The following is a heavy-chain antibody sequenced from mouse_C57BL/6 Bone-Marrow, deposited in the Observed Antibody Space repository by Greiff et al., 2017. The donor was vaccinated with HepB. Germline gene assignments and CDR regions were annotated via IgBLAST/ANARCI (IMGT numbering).Heavy chain of an antibody. Sequence: EVKLQESGAELVRPGASVKLSCTASGFNIKDDYMHWVKQRPEQGLEWIGWIDPENGDTEYASKFQGKATITADTSSNTAYLQLSSLTSEDTAVYYCTSYYGRAPHFDYWGQGTTLTVSS. D-gene: IGHD1-1*01. CDR2: IDPENGDT. J-gene: IGHJ2*01. CDR3: TSYYGRAPHFDY. V-gene: IGHV14-4*01. CDR1: GFNIKDDY.